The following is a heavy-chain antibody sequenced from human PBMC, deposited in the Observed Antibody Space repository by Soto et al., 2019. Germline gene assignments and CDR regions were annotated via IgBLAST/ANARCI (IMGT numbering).Heavy chain of an antibody. J-gene: IGHJ6*02. V-gene: IGHV1-69*01. D-gene: IGHD2-2*01. CDR2: IIPISGTA. CDR3: ARSQGSSTSLEIYYYYYYGMDV. Sequence: QVQLVQSGAEVKKPGSSVKGSCKASGGTFSSYAISWVRQAPGQGLEWMGGIIPISGTANYAQKFQGRVTITADESTSTAYRELSSLRSEDTAVYYCARSQGSSTSLEIYYYYYYGMDVWGQGTTVTVSS. CDR1: GGTFSSYA.